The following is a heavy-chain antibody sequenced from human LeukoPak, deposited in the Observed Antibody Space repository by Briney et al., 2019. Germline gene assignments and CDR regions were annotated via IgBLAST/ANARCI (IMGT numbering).Heavy chain of an antibody. CDR1: GYTFTSHG. CDR3: ARDWPTVIADY. Sequence: ASVKVSCKTSGYTFTSHGISWLRQAPGQGLEWMGWIRPSNGDTKYAEKVQGRLSMTTDTYTNTAYMELRSLRSDDTAVYYCARDWPTVIADYWGQGTLVTVSS. V-gene: IGHV1-18*01. CDR2: IRPSNGDT. J-gene: IGHJ4*02. D-gene: IGHD4-11*01.